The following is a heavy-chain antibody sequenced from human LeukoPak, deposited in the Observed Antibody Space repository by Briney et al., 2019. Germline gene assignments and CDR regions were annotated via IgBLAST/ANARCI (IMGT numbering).Heavy chain of an antibody. J-gene: IGHJ6*04. CDR1: GGSVSSGSYY. CDR3: ARDKVVVVPAALTPQYTYYYGMDV. Sequence: SEALSLTCTVSGGSVSSGSYYWSWIRQPAGKGLEWIGYIYYSVGTNYNPSCKSRATISVETSQNQFCLKVSSVTAAATAVYYCARDKVVVVPAALTPQYTYYYGMDVWGKGPTVTVSS. D-gene: IGHD2-2*01. V-gene: IGHV4-61*01. CDR2: IYYSVGT.